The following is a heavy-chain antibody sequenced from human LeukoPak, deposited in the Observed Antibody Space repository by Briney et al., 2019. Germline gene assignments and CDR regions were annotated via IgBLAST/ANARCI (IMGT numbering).Heavy chain of an antibody. J-gene: IGHJ4*02. CDR3: ATRHYYGSGSPDC. CDR2: IYSGGST. CDR1: GFTVSSNY. V-gene: IGHV3-53*01. Sequence: PGGSLRLSCAASGFTVSSNYMSWVRQAPGKGLEWVSVIYSGGSTYYADSVKGRFTISRDNSKNTLYLQMNSLRAEDTAVYYCATRHYYGSGSPDCWGQGTLVTVSS. D-gene: IGHD3-10*01.